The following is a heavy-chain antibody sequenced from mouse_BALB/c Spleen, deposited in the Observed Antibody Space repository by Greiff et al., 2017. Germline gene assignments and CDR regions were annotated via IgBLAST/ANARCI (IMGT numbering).Heavy chain of an antibody. D-gene: IGHD1-1*01. CDR2: IWGGGST. Sequence: VHLVESGPGLVAPSQSLSITCTVSGFSLTDYGVSWIRQPPGKGLEWLGVIWGGGSTYYNSALKSRLSISKDNSKSQVFLKMNSLQTDDTAMYYCAKKGYGSSSYWYFDVWGAGTTVTVSS. V-gene: IGHV2-6-5*01. J-gene: IGHJ1*01. CDR1: GFSLTDYG. CDR3: AKKGYGSSSYWYFDV.